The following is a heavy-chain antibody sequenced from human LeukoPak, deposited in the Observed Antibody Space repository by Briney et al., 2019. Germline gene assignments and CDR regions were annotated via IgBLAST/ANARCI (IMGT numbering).Heavy chain of an antibody. CDR1: GGTFSSYA. CDR3: ARDPGGHGMDV. Sequence: EASVKVSCKASGGTFSSYAISWVRQAPGQRLEWMGGIIPIFGTANYAQKFQGRVTITADESTSTAYMELSSPRSEDTAVYYCARDPGGHGMDVWGQGTTVTVSS. V-gene: IGHV1-69*13. CDR2: IIPIFGTA. J-gene: IGHJ6*02.